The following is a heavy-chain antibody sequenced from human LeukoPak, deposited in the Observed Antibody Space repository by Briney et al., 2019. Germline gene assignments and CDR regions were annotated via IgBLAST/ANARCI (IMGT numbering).Heavy chain of an antibody. J-gene: IGHJ4*02. CDR2: INPNSGGT. CDR3: ARGPNVLWFGEPQPEFDY. D-gene: IGHD3-10*01. Sequence: ASVKVSCKASGYTFTSYYMHWVRQAPGQGLEWMGRINPNSGGTNYAQKFQGRVTMTRDTSISTAYMELSRLRSDDTAVYYCARGPNVLWFGEPQPEFDYWGQGTLVTVSS. CDR1: GYTFTSYY. V-gene: IGHV1-2*06.